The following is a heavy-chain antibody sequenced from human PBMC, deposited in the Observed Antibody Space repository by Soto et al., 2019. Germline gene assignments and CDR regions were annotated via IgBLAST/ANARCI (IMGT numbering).Heavy chain of an antibody. Sequence: EVQLLESGGGLVQPGGSLRLSCAASGFTFSSYDMNWVRQAPGKGLEWVSVISGSDGSTYYADSVKGRFTISRDNSKNTLNLPLNRLRAEDTAVYYCARRRSSWYFDYWGQGTLVTVSS. CDR1: GFTFSSYD. CDR3: ARRRSSWYFDY. J-gene: IGHJ4*02. V-gene: IGHV3-23*01. D-gene: IGHD6-13*01. CDR2: ISGSDGST.